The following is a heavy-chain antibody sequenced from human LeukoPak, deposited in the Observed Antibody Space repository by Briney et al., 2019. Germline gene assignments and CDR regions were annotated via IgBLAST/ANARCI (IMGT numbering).Heavy chain of an antibody. Sequence: SETLSLTCTVSGGSISSSSYYWGWIRQPPGKGLEWIGSIYYSGSIYYNPSLKSRVTISVDTSKNQYSLKLRSVTAADTAVYYCAGPGAGYFGAYYMDVWGKGTMVTVSS. V-gene: IGHV4-39*01. D-gene: IGHD3-16*01. CDR3: AGPGAGYFGAYYMDV. J-gene: IGHJ6*03. CDR2: IYYSGSI. CDR1: GGSISSSSYY.